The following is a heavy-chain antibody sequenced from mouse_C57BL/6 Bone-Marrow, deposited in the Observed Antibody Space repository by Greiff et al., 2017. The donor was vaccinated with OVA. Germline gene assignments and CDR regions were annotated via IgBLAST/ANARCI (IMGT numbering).Heavy chain of an antibody. D-gene: IGHD1-1*01. V-gene: IGHV5-17*01. J-gene: IGHJ1*03. CDR2: ISSGSSTI. CDR3: VRTIYDYGSSYLGYFDV. Sequence: EVQGVESGGGLVKPGGSLKLSCAASGFTFSDYGMHWVRQAPEKGLEWVAYISSGSSTIYYADTVKGSFTISSDTATNTLFLPMTSLRSADTDMYYGVRTIYDYGSSYLGYFDVGGTGTTVTVSS. CDR1: GFTFSDYG.